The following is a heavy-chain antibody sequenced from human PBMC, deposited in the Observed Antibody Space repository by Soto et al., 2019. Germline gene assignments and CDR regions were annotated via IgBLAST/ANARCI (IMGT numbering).Heavy chain of an antibody. Sequence: GGSLRLSCAASGFTFSSYAMHWVRQAPGKGLEWVAVISYDGSNKYYADSVKGRFTISRDNSKNTLYLQMNSLRAEDTAVYYCARRARTATTNWGAFDIWGQGTMVTVSS. CDR3: ARRARTATTNWGAFDI. V-gene: IGHV3-30-3*01. J-gene: IGHJ3*02. D-gene: IGHD1-7*01. CDR1: GFTFSSYA. CDR2: ISYDGSNK.